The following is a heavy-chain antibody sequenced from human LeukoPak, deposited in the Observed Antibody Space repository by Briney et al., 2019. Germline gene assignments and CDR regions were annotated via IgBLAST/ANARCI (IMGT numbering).Heavy chain of an antibody. CDR3: ARDRGFDNFDY. Sequence: GGCLRLSRAASVVSLCAYCVSCVREAAGTRRGGVGNMKEDGRDKEYTDSVKGRFTIARDNAKNYVDLQMKSLRAEDTAVYYCARDRGFDNFDYWGQGTLVTVSS. CDR2: MKEDGRDK. D-gene: IGHD3-9*01. CDR1: VVSLCAYC. J-gene: IGHJ4*02. V-gene: IGHV3-7*01.